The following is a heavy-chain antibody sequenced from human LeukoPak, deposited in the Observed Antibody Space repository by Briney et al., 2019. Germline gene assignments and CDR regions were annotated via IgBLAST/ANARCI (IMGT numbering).Heavy chain of an antibody. CDR1: GFTFDDYA. J-gene: IGHJ4*02. Sequence: SGGSLRLSWAASGFTFDDYAMRWVRQAPGKGLEWVSGISWNSGSIGYADSVKGQFTISRDNAKNSLYLQMNSLRAEDTALYYCAKEEAVAGLDYWGQGTLVTVSS. D-gene: IGHD6-19*01. CDR3: AKEEAVAGLDY. V-gene: IGHV3-9*01. CDR2: ISWNSGSI.